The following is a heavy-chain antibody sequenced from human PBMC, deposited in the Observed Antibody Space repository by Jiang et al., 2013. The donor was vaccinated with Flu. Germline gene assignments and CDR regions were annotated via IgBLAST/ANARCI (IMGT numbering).Heavy chain of an antibody. CDR2: IYYSGST. V-gene: IGHV4-59*11. D-gene: IGHD6-19*01. J-gene: IGHJ4*02. Sequence: LLKPSETLSLTCTVSGGSIGNHYWSWIRQPPGKGLEWIGYIYYSGSTNYNPSLKSRVTISVDTSKNQFSLKLSSVTAADTAVYYCARTPPVDAQWLGLGFDYWGQGTLVTVSS. CDR1: GGSIGNHY. CDR3: ARTPPVDAQWLGLGFDY.